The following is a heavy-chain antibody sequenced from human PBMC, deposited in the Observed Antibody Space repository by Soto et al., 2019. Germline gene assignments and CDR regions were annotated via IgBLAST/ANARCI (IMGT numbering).Heavy chain of an antibody. J-gene: IGHJ4*02. CDR2: TSGSGGST. CDR3: AKDRMPIWVSYFDY. V-gene: IGHV3-23*01. D-gene: IGHD2-2*01. Sequence: GGSLRLSCAASGFTFSSYAMSWVRQAPGKGLEWVSATSGSGGSTYYADSVKGRFTISRDNSKNTLYLQMNTLRAEDTAVYYCAKDRMPIWVSYFDYWGQGTLVTVSS. CDR1: GFTFSSYA.